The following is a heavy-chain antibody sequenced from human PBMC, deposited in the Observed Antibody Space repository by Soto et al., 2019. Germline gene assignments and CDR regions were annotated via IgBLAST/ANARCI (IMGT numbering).Heavy chain of an antibody. CDR2: IYYSGST. CDR3: ARDPIVVVKPDAFDI. D-gene: IGHD3-22*01. J-gene: IGHJ3*02. V-gene: IGHV4-61*01. Sequence: PSETLSLTCTVSGGSVSSGSYYWSWIRQPPGKGLEWIGYIYYSGSTNYNPSLKSRVTISVDTSKNQFSLKLSSVTAADTAVYYCARDPIVVVKPDAFDICGQAPMVTVSS. CDR1: GGSVSSGSYY.